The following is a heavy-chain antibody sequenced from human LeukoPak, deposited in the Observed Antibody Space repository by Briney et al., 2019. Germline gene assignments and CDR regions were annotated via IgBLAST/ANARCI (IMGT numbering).Heavy chain of an antibody. CDR2: IRYDGSNK. D-gene: IGHD2-21*01. Sequence: GGSLRLSCSASGFTLTTYGMNWVRQAPGKGLEWVAFIRYDGSNKDYADSVKGRFTISRDNSKNTLYLQMNSLRAEDTAVYYCVKVGSLGGDYFDYWGQGTLVTVSS. CDR1: GFTLTTYG. CDR3: VKVGSLGGDYFDY. J-gene: IGHJ4*02. V-gene: IGHV3-30*02.